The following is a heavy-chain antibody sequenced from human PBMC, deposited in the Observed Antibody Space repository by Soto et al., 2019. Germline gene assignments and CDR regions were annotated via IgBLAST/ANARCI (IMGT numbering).Heavy chain of an antibody. CDR2: INPSGGST. CDR1: GYTFPNYY. D-gene: IGHD3-3*01. V-gene: IGHV1-46*01. CDR3: ARDFWTNHYYGTDV. Sequence: ASVKVSCKASGYTFPNYYIHWVRQAPGQGLEWMGIINPSGGSTSYAQKFQGRVTMTRDTSTSTVYMEVSSLRSDDTAVYYCARDFWTNHYYGTDVWGQGTTVTVS. J-gene: IGHJ6*02.